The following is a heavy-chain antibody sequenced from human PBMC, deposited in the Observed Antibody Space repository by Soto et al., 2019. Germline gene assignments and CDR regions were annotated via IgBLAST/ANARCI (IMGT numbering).Heavy chain of an antibody. J-gene: IGHJ4*02. D-gene: IGHD1-26*01. Sequence: QVQLVQSGAEVKKPGSSVKVSCQASGGTFTSYSITWVRQAPGQGLEWVGRVIPVLKTADYAQKFQGRITITAEKSTNTAYMELSSLTPEDTAVYYCTKDGLGPTRRYFAFWGQGTLVTVSS. CDR2: VIPVLKTA. V-gene: IGHV1-69*08. CDR3: TKDGLGPTRRYFAF. CDR1: GGTFTSYS.